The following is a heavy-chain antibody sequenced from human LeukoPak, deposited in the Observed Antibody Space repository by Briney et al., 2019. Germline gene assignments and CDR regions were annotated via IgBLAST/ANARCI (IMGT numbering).Heavy chain of an antibody. Sequence: GGSLRLSCAASGFTFSSYGMHWVRQAPGKGLEWVAFIRYDGSNKYYADSVKGRFTISRDNSKNTLYLQMNSLRAEDTAVYYCTKDGISYDSSGYYFDYWGQGTLVTVSS. CDR1: GFTFSSYG. CDR3: TKDGISYDSSGYYFDY. J-gene: IGHJ4*02. CDR2: IRYDGSNK. D-gene: IGHD3-22*01. V-gene: IGHV3-30*02.